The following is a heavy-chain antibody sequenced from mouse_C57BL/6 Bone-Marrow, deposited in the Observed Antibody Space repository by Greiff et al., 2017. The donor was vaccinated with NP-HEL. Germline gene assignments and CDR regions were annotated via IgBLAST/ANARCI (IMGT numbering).Heavy chain of an antibody. CDR3: ARGGGYGSSPYCYFDV. D-gene: IGHD1-1*01. CDR1: GYTFTSYW. CDR2: IDPSDSYT. J-gene: IGHJ1*03. Sequence: VQLQQPGAELVMPGASVKLSCKASGYTFTSYWMHWVKQRPGQGLEWIGEIDPSDSYTNYNQKFKGKSTLTVDKSSSTAYMQLGSLTSEDSAVYYCARGGGYGSSPYCYFDVWGTGTTVTVSS. V-gene: IGHV1-69*01.